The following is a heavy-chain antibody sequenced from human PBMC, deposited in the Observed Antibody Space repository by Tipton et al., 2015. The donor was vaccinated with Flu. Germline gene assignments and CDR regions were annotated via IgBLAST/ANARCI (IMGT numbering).Heavy chain of an antibody. Sequence: QVQLVQSGVEVKKPGASVKVSCKASGYTFTSYDINWVRQAPGQGLEWVGWINPNIGVTNYVQKFQGRVTMTRDTSISTAYMELSRLRSDDTAVYYCAKYYSDISGYLGHWGQGTLVTVSS. CDR1: GYTFTSYD. J-gene: IGHJ4*02. D-gene: IGHD3-22*01. CDR2: INPNIGVT. V-gene: IGHV1-2*02. CDR3: AKYYSDISGYLGH.